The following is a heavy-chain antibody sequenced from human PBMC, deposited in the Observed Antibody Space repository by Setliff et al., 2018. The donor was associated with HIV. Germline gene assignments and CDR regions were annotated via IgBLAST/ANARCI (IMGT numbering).Heavy chain of an antibody. V-gene: IGHV4-4*09. D-gene: IGHD3-22*01. Sequence: PSETLSLTCTVSGGSISSYYWSWIRQPPGKGLEWIGYIYTSGSTNYNPSLKSRVTISVDTSKNQFSLKLSSVTAADTAVYYCARGLSFYDPGGFDYWGQGTLVTRLL. CDR2: IYTSGST. J-gene: IGHJ4*02. CDR1: GGSISSYY. CDR3: ARGLSFYDPGGFDY.